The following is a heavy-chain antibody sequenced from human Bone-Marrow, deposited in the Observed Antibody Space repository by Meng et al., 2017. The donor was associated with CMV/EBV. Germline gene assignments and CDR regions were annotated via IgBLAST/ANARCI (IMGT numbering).Heavy chain of an antibody. Sequence: QLPDPRPVLSRPPYTLSLPSTVSVGSISSYYWSWIRQPAGKGLEWIGRIYTSGSTNYNPSLKSRVTMSVDTSKNQFSLKLSSVTAADTAVYYCARDITMIVVDHMGWFDPWGQGTLVTVSS. V-gene: IGHV4-4*07. D-gene: IGHD3-22*01. CDR2: IYTSGST. CDR1: VGSISSYY. J-gene: IGHJ5*02. CDR3: ARDITMIVVDHMGWFDP.